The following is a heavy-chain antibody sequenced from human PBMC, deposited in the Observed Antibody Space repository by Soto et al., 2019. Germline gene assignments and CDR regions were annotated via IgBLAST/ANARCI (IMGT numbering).Heavy chain of an antibody. J-gene: IGHJ6*02. Sequence: PGESLKISCKGSGYSFTSYWIGWVRQMPGKGLEWMGIIYPGDSDTRYSPSFQGQVTISADKSISTAYLQWSSLKASDTAMYYCARQYCSGGSCYSLDYYYGMDVWGQGTTVTVSS. CDR3: ARQYCSGGSCYSLDYYYGMDV. CDR1: GYSFTSYW. CDR2: IYPGDSDT. D-gene: IGHD2-15*01. V-gene: IGHV5-51*01.